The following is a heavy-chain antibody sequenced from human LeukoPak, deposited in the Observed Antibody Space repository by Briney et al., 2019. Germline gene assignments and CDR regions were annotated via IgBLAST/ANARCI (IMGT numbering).Heavy chain of an antibody. Sequence: GGSLRLSCAASRFTFSNYWLAWVRQAPEKGLEWVANINQDGSEKYYVDSVKGRFTISRDNAKNSLYLQMNSLRAEDTAMYYCARDTAGFDYWGQGTLVTVSS. CDR3: ARDTAGFDY. J-gene: IGHJ4*02. CDR1: RFTFSNYW. CDR2: INQDGSEK. V-gene: IGHV3-7*01. D-gene: IGHD5-18*01.